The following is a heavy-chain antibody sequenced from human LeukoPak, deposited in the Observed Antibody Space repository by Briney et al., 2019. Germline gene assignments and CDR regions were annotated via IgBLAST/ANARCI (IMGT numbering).Heavy chain of an antibody. V-gene: IGHV3-30*02. J-gene: IGHJ5*02. D-gene: IGHD3-10*01. Sequence: GGSLRLSCAASGFTFSTYGMHWVRQAPGKGLEWVAFIRYDGSNKYYADSVKGRFTISRDNSKNTLSLQMNSLTPEDTAVYYCAKGDVLLWFGENWFDPWGQGTLVTVSS. CDR3: AKGDVLLWFGENWFDP. CDR2: IRYDGSNK. CDR1: GFTFSTYG.